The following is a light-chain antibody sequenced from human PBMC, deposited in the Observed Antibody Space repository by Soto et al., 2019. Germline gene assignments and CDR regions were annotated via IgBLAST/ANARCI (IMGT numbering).Light chain of an antibody. J-gene: IGKJ5*01. CDR2: GAS. CDR3: HQYGSSPIT. Sequence: IVLTQSPGTLSLSPGERATPFFRASPSGNKHYLAWDQQKPDQAPRLLIYGASNRATGIPDRFSGSGSGTDFTLTISRLEPEDFAVYFCHQYGSSPITFGQGTRLESK. V-gene: IGKV3-20*01. CDR1: PSGNKHY.